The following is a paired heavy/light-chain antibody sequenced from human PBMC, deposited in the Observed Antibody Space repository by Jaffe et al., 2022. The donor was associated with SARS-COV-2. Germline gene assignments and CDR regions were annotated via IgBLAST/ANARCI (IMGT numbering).Heavy chain of an antibody. CDR3: ASGAGNFGY. D-gene: IGHD1-26*01. CDR1: GYTFSAYF. V-gene: IGHV1-2*02. J-gene: IGHJ4*02. Sequence: QVHLVQSGAEVRKPGASVKVSCKASGYTFSAYFIHWVRQAPGQGLEWMGWINPDSAGTKYAENFQGRVTMTRDTSISTAYMEMRGLRSDDTAVYYCASGAGNFGYWGQGTLVTVSS. CDR2: INPDSAGT.
Light chain of an antibody. J-gene: IGLJ3*02. CDR2: SNN. Sequence: QSVLTQPPSASGTPGQRVTISCSGSSSNIGSNSVNWYHQVPGTAPKLLIYSNNQRPSGVPDRFSGSKSGTSASLAISGLQSEDEGDYYCAAWDGSLVGWVFGGGTKLTVV. CDR3: AAWDGSLVGWV. CDR1: SSNIGSNS. V-gene: IGLV1-44*01.